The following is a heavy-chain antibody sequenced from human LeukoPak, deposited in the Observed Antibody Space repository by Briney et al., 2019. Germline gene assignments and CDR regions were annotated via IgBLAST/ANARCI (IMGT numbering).Heavy chain of an antibody. D-gene: IGHD2/OR15-2a*01. Sequence: PSETLSVTRTVSGGSVSTSHWNWVRQPPGKGLEWIGNVDYNGGTKYNPSLRSRVTMSLDTSKNQFSLKLKFVTAADTALYYCARGFYEPFDRWGQGTLVTVSS. J-gene: IGHJ4*02. CDR3: ARGFYEPFDR. V-gene: IGHV4-59*02. CDR1: GGSVSTSH. CDR2: VDYNGGT.